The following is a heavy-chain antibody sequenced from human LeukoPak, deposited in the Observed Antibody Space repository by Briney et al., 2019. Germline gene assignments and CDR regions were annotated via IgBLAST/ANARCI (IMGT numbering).Heavy chain of an antibody. V-gene: IGHV3-23*01. CDR3: AKPQSDISGWYFDY. D-gene: IGHD6-19*01. CDR2: ISSSGGST. CDR1: GFTFRNYA. Sequence: GGSLRLSCAGSGFTFRNYAMSWVRQAPGKGLEWVSVISSSGGSTYYADSLKGRFTISRDNSKNTLYLQTNSLRAEDTAVYYCAKPQSDISGWYFDYWGQGTLVTVSS. J-gene: IGHJ4*02.